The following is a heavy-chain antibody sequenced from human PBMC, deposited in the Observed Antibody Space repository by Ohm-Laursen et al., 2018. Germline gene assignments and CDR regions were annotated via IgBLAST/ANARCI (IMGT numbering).Heavy chain of an antibody. CDR3: ARGSPDAFDI. Sequence: EATVKISCKSSGYTFTSYDINWVRQATGQGLEWMGWMNPNSGNTGYAQKFQGRVTMTRNTSISTAYMELSSLRSEDTAVYYCARGSPDAFDIWGQGTMVTVSS. CDR2: MNPNSGNT. CDR1: GYTFTSYD. V-gene: IGHV1-8*01. J-gene: IGHJ3*02.